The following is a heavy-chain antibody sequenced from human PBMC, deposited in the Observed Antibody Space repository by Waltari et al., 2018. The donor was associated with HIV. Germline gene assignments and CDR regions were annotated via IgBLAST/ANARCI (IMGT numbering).Heavy chain of an antibody. CDR2: FFHRGRT. V-gene: IGHV4-39*01. J-gene: IGHJ2*01. Sequence: QLQESGPEVVKPSETLSLTCSVSGGSISHNASFWGWIRQPPGRGLEWIGSFFHRGRTYYNPSLSSRTSISRDTSRNQLSLSLSSVTAADTAVYYCARRGPGIYASNWYFDLWGRGSLVTVSS. D-gene: IGHD2-2*01. CDR3: ARRGPGIYASNWYFDL. CDR1: GGSISHNASF.